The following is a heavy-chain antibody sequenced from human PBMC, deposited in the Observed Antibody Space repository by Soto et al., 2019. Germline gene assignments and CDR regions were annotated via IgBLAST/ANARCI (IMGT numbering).Heavy chain of an antibody. V-gene: IGHV1-46*03. D-gene: IGHD2-15*01. CDR3: ARDNIVVVVAPTIHAHAFDI. Sequence: GSVKVSCKASGYTFTSYYMHWVRQAPGQGLEWMGIINPSGGSTSYAQKFQGRVTMTRDTSTSTVYMELSSLRSEDTAVYYCARDNIVVVVAPTIHAHAFDIWGQGTMVTVS. CDR1: GYTFTSYY. CDR2: INPSGGST. J-gene: IGHJ3*02.